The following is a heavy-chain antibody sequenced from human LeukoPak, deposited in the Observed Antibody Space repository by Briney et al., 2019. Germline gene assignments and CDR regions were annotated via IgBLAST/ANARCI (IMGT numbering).Heavy chain of an antibody. CDR3: AREMRPMVRGFGPSMTTDY. D-gene: IGHD3-10*01. Sequence: ASVKVSCKASGYTFTNYYMHWVRQAPGQGLEWMGIINPSGGSTSYAQKFQGRVTMTRDTSTSTVYMELSSLRSEDTAVYYCAREMRPMVRGFGPSMTTDYWGQGTLVTVSS. V-gene: IGHV1-46*01. J-gene: IGHJ4*02. CDR2: INPSGGST. CDR1: GYTFTNYY.